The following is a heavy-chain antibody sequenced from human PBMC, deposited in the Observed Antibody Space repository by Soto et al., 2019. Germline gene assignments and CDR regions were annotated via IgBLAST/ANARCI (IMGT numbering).Heavy chain of an antibody. CDR2: IYRSGST. Sequence: PGGSLRLSCAASGFTVSSNYMSWVRQAPGNGLERVSVIYRSGSTYYADSVKGRFTISRDNAKNSLYLQMNSLRAEDTAFYYCVRGASLNFDYWGQGTLVTVSS. J-gene: IGHJ4*02. V-gene: IGHV3-53*01. D-gene: IGHD1-26*01. CDR3: VRGASLNFDY. CDR1: GFTVSSNY.